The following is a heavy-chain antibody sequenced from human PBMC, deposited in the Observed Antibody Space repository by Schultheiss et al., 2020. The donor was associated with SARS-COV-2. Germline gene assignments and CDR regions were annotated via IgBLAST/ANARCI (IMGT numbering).Heavy chain of an antibody. V-gene: IGHV3-23*01. Sequence: GGSLRLSCAASGFTFSSYAMSWVRQAPGKGLEWVSAISGSGGSTYYADSVKGRFTISRDNAKNTLYLQMDSLRAEDTAVYFCAREAEYSSSSYLDYWGQGTLVTVSS. CDR1: GFTFSSYA. J-gene: IGHJ4*02. CDR3: AREAEYSSSSYLDY. D-gene: IGHD6-6*01. CDR2: ISGSGGST.